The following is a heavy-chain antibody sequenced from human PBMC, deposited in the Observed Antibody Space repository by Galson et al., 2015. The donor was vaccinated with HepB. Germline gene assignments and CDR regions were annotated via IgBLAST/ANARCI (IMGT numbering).Heavy chain of an antibody. CDR3: TTGDLLWFRELLGYFDY. CDR1: GFTFSNAW. V-gene: IGHV3-15*01. CDR2: IKSKTDGGTT. Sequence: SLRLSCAASGFTFSNAWMSWVRQAPGKGLEWVGRIKSKTDGGTTDYAAPVKGRFTISRDDSKNTLYLQMNSLKTEDTAVYYCTTGDLLWFRELLGYFDYWGQGTLVTVSS. J-gene: IGHJ4*02. D-gene: IGHD3-10*01.